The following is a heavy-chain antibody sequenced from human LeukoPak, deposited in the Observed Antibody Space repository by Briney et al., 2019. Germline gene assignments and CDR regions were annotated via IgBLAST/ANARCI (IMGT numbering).Heavy chain of an antibody. CDR3: ARHYGP. J-gene: IGHJ4*02. Sequence: PSETLSLTCTVSGGSIRSYYWSWLRQPPGKGLEWIGSIYYSGSTYYNPSLKSRVTISVDTSKNQFSLKLNSVTATDTAVYYCARHYGPWGQGTLVSVSS. CDR1: GGSIRSYY. V-gene: IGHV4-59*08. CDR2: IYYSGST. D-gene: IGHD3-10*01.